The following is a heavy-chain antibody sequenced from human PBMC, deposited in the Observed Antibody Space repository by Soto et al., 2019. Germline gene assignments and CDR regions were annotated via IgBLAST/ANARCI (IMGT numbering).Heavy chain of an antibody. CDR3: AKDAHFPIQDYGDYAHYYYYYGMDV. V-gene: IGHV3-30*18. D-gene: IGHD4-17*01. J-gene: IGHJ6*02. CDR1: GFTFSSYG. Sequence: QVQLVESGGGVVQPGRSLRLSCAASGFTFSSYGMHWVRQAPGKGLEWVADISYDGSNKYYADSVKGRFTISRDNSKNTLYLQMNSLRAEDTAVYYCAKDAHFPIQDYGDYAHYYYYYGMDVWGQGTTVTVSS. CDR2: ISYDGSNK.